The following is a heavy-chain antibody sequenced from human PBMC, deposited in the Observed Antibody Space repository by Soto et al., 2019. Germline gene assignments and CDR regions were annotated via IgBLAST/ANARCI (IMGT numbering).Heavy chain of an antibody. J-gene: IGHJ4*02. V-gene: IGHV3-74*01. CDR1: GFTLSSYW. D-gene: IGHD2-2*02. Sequence: GGSLRLSCAASGFTLSSYWMHWARQAPGKGLVWVSRISSDGSSTNYADSVKGRFTISRDNAKNTLHLQMDSLRVEDTAVYYCARVAHCSSSSCYSYFDNWGQGTLVTVSS. CDR3: ARVAHCSSSSCYSYFDN. CDR2: ISSDGSST.